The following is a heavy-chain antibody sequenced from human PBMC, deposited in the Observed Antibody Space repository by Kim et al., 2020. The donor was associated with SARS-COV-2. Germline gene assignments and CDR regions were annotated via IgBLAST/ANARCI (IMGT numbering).Heavy chain of an antibody. CDR1: GGSISNANYY. Sequence: SETLSLTCTVSGGSISNANYYWGWIRQPPGKGLEWIGSIYYSGSTYYSPSLKSRVNISVDTSKNQFSLKLSSVTAADTAVYYCARRYDYLWESPLFSGFVYWGQGTLVRVSS. D-gene: IGHD3-16*01. CDR3: ARRYDYLWESPLFSGFVY. CDR2: IYYSGST. V-gene: IGHV4-39*01. J-gene: IGHJ4*02.